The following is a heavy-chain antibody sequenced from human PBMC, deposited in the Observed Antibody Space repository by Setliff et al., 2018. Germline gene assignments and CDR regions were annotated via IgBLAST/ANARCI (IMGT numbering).Heavy chain of an antibody. V-gene: IGHV1-18*01. CDR3: ARVESMVRGKNILRHFDY. Sequence: GASVKVSCKASGYTFNNYGVAWVRQAPGQGLDWMGWVTIYNGNTKYAQNLQGRLTLSTDRSTNTVYMELGSLTTDDTAIYYCARVESMVRGKNILRHFDYWGQGTQVTV. D-gene: IGHD3-10*01. CDR2: VTIYNGNT. J-gene: IGHJ4*02. CDR1: GYTFNNYG.